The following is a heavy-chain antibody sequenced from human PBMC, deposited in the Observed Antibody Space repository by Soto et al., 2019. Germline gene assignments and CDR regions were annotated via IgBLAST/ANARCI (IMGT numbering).Heavy chain of an antibody. D-gene: IGHD4-17*01. CDR3: GRVPLDGNYANGVDV. CDR1: GFTFNTYW. J-gene: IGHJ6*02. Sequence: VGSLRLSCAASGFTFNTYWMYWVRQAPGKGLEWVANIDTDGSRKNYVDSVKGRFIISRDNAKNSLFLQMNSLRADDTAVYYCGRVPLDGNYANGVDVWGQGTTVTAP. CDR2: IDTDGSRK. V-gene: IGHV3-7*03.